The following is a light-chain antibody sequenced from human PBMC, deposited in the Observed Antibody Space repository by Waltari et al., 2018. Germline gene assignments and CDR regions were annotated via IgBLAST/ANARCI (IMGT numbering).Light chain of an antibody. Sequence: DIQMTQSPSSLSASVGDRFTITCQANQDITTFLNWYKQKPGNAPKLLIYDESDLETGVPSRFSGSGSGTEFAFTINSLKPEDIATYYCLQYDSLPWTFGQGTKVDI. CDR3: LQYDSLPWT. J-gene: IGKJ1*01. CDR1: QDITTF. V-gene: IGKV1-33*01. CDR2: DES.